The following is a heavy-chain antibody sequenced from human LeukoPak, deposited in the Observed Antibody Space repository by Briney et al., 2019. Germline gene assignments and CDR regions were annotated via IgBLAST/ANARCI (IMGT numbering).Heavy chain of an antibody. CDR2: IIPILGIA. V-gene: IGHV1-69*04. Sequence: SVKVSCKASGGTFSSYAISWVRQAPGQGLEWMGRIIPILGIANYAQKFQGRVTITADKSTSTAYMELSSLRSEDTAVYYCARASGLYCSSTSCYSSSLWYMDVWGKGTTVTVSS. D-gene: IGHD2-2*01. CDR1: GGTFSSYA. CDR3: ARASGLYCSSTSCYSSSLWYMDV. J-gene: IGHJ6*03.